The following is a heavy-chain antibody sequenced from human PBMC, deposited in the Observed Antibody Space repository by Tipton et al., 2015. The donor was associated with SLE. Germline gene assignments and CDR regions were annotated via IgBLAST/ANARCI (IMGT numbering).Heavy chain of an antibody. Sequence: TLSLTCAVSGGSISSHYWSWIRQSPGTGLEWIGYIYSGGSTNYNPSLTSRVTISVDTSKNQFTLKLSSVTAADTAVYYCAREDVGVMVEASFDIWGQGTVITVSS. CDR2: IYSGGST. CDR1: GGSISSHY. J-gene: IGHJ3*02. V-gene: IGHV4-4*09. D-gene: IGHD2-15*01. CDR3: AREDVGVMVEASFDI.